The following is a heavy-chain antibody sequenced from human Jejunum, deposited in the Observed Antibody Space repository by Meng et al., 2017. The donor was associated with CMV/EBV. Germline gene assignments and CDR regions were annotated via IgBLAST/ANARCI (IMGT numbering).Heavy chain of an antibody. Sequence: GFPFRSYRLNWVRQAPGQGLEWVSSITSDSTYIYYADSVKGRFTISRDNAKNSLYLQMNSLRVEDTAVYYCARAGVFGSGLGYWGQGTLVTVSS. D-gene: IGHD6-19*01. V-gene: IGHV3-21*01. J-gene: IGHJ4*01. CDR2: ITSDSTYI. CDR1: GFPFRSYR. CDR3: ARAGVFGSGLGY.